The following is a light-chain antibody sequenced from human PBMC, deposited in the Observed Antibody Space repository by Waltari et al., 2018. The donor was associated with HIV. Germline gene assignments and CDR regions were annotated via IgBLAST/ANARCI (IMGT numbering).Light chain of an antibody. J-gene: IGLJ3*02. V-gene: IGLV2-14*03. CDR1: SNDVGGYNH. Sequence: QSALTQPASVSGSPGQSITISCTGSSNDVGGYNHVSCYQHHPGKAPKLMIYDVSTRPSGVSARCSGSKSGDTASLIISGLQPEDEADYYCESYTSTSVWVFGGGTRLTVL. CDR3: ESYTSTSVWV. CDR2: DVS.